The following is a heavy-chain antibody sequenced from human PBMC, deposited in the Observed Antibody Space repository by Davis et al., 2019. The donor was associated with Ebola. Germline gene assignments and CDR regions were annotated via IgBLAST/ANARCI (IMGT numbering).Heavy chain of an antibody. Sequence: TFSLYWMHWVRQAPGKGLVWVSRIRSDGLYTQYADSVKGRFTISRDNAKSTLYLQMDSLRADDTGVYYCLRDGDYGSFDFWGHGTRVTVSS. J-gene: IGHJ4*01. CDR2: IRSDGLYT. V-gene: IGHV3-74*03. D-gene: IGHD4-17*01. CDR1: TFSLYW. CDR3: LRDGDYGSFDF.